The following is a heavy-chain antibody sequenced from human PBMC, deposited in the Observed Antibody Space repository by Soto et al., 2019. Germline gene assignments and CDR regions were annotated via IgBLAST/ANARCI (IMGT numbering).Heavy chain of an antibody. Sequence: ASVKVSCKASGYTFTSYAMHWVRQAPGQRLEWMGWINAGNGITKYSQKFQGRVTITRDTSASTAYMELSSLRSEDTAVYYCARDLGNDSISSPSTYYYYGMDVWGQGTTVTVSS. CDR1: GYTFTSYA. CDR3: ARDLGNDSISSPSTYYYYGMDV. D-gene: IGHD6-6*01. V-gene: IGHV1-3*01. J-gene: IGHJ6*02. CDR2: INAGNGIT.